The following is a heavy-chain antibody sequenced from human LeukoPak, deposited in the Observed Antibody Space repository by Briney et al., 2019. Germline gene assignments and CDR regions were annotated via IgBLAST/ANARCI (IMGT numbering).Heavy chain of an antibody. J-gene: IGHJ3*02. CDR3: AGGVTAKGDAFDI. CDR1: GGSISSYY. Sequence: PSETLSLTCTVSGGSISSYYWSWIRQPPGKGLEWIGYIYYSGSTNYSPSLKSRVTISVDTSKNQFSLKQSSVTAADTAVYYCAGGVTAKGDAFDIWGQGTMVTVSS. CDR2: IYYSGST. D-gene: IGHD2-21*02. V-gene: IGHV4-59*01.